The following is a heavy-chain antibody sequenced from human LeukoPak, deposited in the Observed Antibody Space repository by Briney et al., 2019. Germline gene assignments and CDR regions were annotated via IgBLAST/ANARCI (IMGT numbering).Heavy chain of an antibody. V-gene: IGHV3-23*01. D-gene: IGHD3-10*01. CDR1: GFTFSSYG. Sequence: GGTLRLSCAASGFTFSSYGMSWVRQAPGKGLEWVSAISGSGGSTYYADSVKGRFTISRDNSKNTLYLQMNSLRAEDTAVYYCAKDFTRALWFGELLLSYFDYWGQGTLVTVSS. CDR3: AKDFTRALWFGELLLSYFDY. CDR2: ISGSGGST. J-gene: IGHJ4*02.